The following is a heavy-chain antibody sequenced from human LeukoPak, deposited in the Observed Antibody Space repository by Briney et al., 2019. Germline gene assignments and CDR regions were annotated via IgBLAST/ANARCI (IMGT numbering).Heavy chain of an antibody. Sequence: PSETLSLTCAVSGGSISCGGYSWSWIRQPPGKGLEWIGYIYHSGSIYYNPSLKSRVTISVDRSKNQFSLKLSSVTAADTAVYYCARAYQGSGSPEVLFDPWGQGTLVTVSS. CDR2: IYHSGSI. J-gene: IGHJ5*02. V-gene: IGHV4-30-2*01. D-gene: IGHD1-26*01. CDR3: ARAYQGSGSPEVLFDP. CDR1: GGSISCGGYS.